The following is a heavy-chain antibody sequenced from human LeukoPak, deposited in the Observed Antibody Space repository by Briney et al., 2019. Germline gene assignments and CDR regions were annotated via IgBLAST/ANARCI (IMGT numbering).Heavy chain of an antibody. J-gene: IGHJ4*02. D-gene: IGHD2-2*01. CDR3: ARGGYCSSTSCPTVY. Sequence: ASVKVSCKASGYTFTGYYMHWVRQAPGQGLEWMGWINPNSGGTNYAQKFQGRVTMTRDTSISTAYMELSRLRSDDTAVYYCARGGYCSSTSCPTVYWGQGTLVTVSS. CDR1: GYTFTGYY. V-gene: IGHV1-2*02. CDR2: INPNSGGT.